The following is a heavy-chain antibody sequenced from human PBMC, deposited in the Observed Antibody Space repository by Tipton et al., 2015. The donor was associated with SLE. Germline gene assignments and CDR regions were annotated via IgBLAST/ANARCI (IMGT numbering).Heavy chain of an antibody. J-gene: IGHJ3*02. V-gene: IGHV3-30*14. Sequence: SLRLSCAASGFTFDDYAMHWVRQAPGKGLEWVAVISYDESIKYYADSVKGRFTISRDKSKNTLFLQMNSLRIEDTAVYYCSRDGRRFLEWSDAFDTWGQGTMVTVSS. CDR1: GFTFDDYA. CDR3: SRDGRRFLEWSDAFDT. D-gene: IGHD3-3*01. CDR2: ISYDESIK.